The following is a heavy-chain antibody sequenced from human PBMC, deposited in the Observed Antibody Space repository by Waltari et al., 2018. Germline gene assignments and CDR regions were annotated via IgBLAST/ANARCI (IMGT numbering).Heavy chain of an antibody. CDR1: GFTFRSYS. CDR2: ISSSSSYI. J-gene: IGHJ4*02. D-gene: IGHD6-13*01. Sequence: EVQLVESGGGLVKPGGSLRLSCAASGFTFRSYSMHWARQAPGEGLEWVSSISSSSSYIYYADSVKGRFTISRDNARNSLYLQMSSLRAEDTAVYYCATEAGIAAAPDYWGQGTLVTVSS. CDR3: ATEAGIAAAPDY. V-gene: IGHV3-21*01.